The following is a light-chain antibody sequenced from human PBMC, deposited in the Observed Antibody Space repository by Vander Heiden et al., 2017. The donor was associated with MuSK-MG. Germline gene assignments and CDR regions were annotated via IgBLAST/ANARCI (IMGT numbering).Light chain of an antibody. J-gene: IGLJ3*02. CDR1: SSDLGAGYD. CDR2: GNS. V-gene: IGLV1-40*01. Sequence: QSVLTQPPSVSGAPGQRVTISCTGTSSDLGAGYDVHWYQQLPGRAPKRRILGNSRRSSGVPDRVSGSKSGTSASLNITGLQTDYEADYVCQYSDSNLRCRLGGGT. CDR3: QYSDSNLRCR.